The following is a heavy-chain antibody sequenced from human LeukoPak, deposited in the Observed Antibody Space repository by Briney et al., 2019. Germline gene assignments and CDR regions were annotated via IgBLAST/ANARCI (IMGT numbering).Heavy chain of an antibody. J-gene: IGHJ6*03. CDR1: GGSISSYY. Sequence: PSETLSLTCTVSGGSISSYYWGWIRQPPGKGLEWIGYVYYSGSTNYNPSLKSRVTISVDTSKNQFSLKLSSVTAADTAVYYRARVRQLTRRKNYYYYYMDVWGKGTTVTVSS. D-gene: IGHD6-13*01. CDR2: VYYSGST. CDR3: ARVRQLTRRKNYYYYYMDV. V-gene: IGHV4-59*01.